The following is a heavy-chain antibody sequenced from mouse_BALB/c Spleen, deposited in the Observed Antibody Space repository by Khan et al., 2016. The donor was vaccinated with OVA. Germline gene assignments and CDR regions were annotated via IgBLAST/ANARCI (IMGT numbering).Heavy chain of an antibody. CDR2: IFPNNGDT. Sequence: VRLQQSGPELVKPGASVKISCRASGYIFTDYILDWVKQSHGKSLEWIGYIFPNNGDTGYNQKFKTKATLNVDISSSTAYMELRSLTSEDSAVYYCVRSGYGSFAYWGQGTLVTVSA. CDR1: GYIFTDYI. CDR3: VRSGYGSFAY. V-gene: IGHV1S29*02. J-gene: IGHJ3*01. D-gene: IGHD1-2*01.